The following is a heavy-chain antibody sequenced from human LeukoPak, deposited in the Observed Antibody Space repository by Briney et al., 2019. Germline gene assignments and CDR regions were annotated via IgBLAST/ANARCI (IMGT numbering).Heavy chain of an antibody. J-gene: IGHJ5*02. V-gene: IGHV4-59*01. CDR3: ARGGVNYKIAGP. CDR2: TYYSGST. CDR1: GGSITSYY. D-gene: IGHD3-10*01. Sequence: PSETLSLTGTVSGGSITSYYRSWIRQPPGEGLEWIGYTYYSGSTSYNPSLKSRVTISVDTSKNQFSLKLSSVTAADSAVYYCARGGVNYKIAGPWGQGTLVTVSS.